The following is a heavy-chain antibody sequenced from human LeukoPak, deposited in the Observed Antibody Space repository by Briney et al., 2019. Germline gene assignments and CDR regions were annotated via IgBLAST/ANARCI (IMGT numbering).Heavy chain of an antibody. Sequence: SETLSLTCAVYGGSFSGYYWSWIRQPPGKGLEWIGSIYYSGSTYYNPSLKSRVTISVDTSKNQFSLKLSSVTAADTAVYYCARHSGGYESFDYWGQGTLVTVSS. CDR2: IYYSGST. V-gene: IGHV4-34*01. CDR3: ARHSGGYESFDY. D-gene: IGHD5-12*01. CDR1: GGSFSGYY. J-gene: IGHJ4*02.